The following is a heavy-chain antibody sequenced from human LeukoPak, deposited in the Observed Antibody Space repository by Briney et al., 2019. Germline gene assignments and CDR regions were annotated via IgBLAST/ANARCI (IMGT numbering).Heavy chain of an antibody. J-gene: IGHJ4*02. CDR2: ISDSGGVT. V-gene: IGHV3-23*01. CDR1: GFTFSSYA. D-gene: IGHD6-19*01. Sequence: GGSLRLSCAASGFTFSSYAMSWVRQAPGKGLEWVSAISDSGGVTYYADSVKGRFTISRDNSKNTLYLQMNSLRAEDTAVYYCAKVGEQWLVRRGYFDYWGQGTLVTVSS. CDR3: AKVGEQWLVRRGYFDY.